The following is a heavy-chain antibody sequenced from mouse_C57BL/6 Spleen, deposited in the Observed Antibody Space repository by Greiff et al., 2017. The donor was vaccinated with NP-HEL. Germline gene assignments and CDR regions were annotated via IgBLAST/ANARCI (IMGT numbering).Heavy chain of an antibody. J-gene: IGHJ4*01. V-gene: IGHV14-1*01. CDR1: GFNIKDYY. CDR2: IDPEDGDT. Sequence: EVQLQQSGAELVRPGASVKLSCTASGFNIKDYYMHWVKQRPEQGLEWIGRIDPEDGDTEYAPKFQGKATMTAGTSSNTAYLQLSSLTSEDTAVYYCTTRIYYRAMDYWGQGTTITVSS. CDR3: TTRIYYRAMDY. D-gene: IGHD2-1*01.